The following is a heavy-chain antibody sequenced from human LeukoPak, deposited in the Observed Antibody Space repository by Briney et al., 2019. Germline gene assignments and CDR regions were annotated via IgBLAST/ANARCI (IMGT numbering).Heavy chain of an antibody. J-gene: IGHJ4*02. D-gene: IGHD5-18*01. CDR1: GFTFSSYW. CDR3: ARGGDTAMVTFDY. Sequence: QPGGSLRLSCAASGFTFSSYWMSWVRQAPGKGLEWVANIKQDGSEKYYVDSVKGRFTISRDNAKNSLYLQMNSLRAEDTAVYYCARGGDTAMVTFDYWGQGTLVTVSS. CDR2: IKQDGSEK. V-gene: IGHV3-7*01.